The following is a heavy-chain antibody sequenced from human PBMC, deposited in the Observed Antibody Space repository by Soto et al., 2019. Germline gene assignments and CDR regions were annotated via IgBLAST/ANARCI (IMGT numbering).Heavy chain of an antibody. D-gene: IGHD1-26*01. Sequence: SGPTLVNPTQTLTLTCTLSGFSLSTSGICVSWIRQPPGKALEWLALIDWDDDKYYSTSLKTRLTISKDTSKNQVVLTMTNMDPVDTATYYCARMERYYYYYGMDVWGQGTTVTVSS. CDR1: GFSLSTSGIC. V-gene: IGHV2-70*01. CDR2: IDWDDDK. J-gene: IGHJ6*02. CDR3: ARMERYYYYYGMDV.